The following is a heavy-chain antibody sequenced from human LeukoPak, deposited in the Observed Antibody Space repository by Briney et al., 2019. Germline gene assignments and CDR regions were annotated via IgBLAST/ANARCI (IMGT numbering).Heavy chain of an antibody. J-gene: IGHJ3*02. D-gene: IGHD3-16*01. Sequence: ASVKVSCKASGYTFTSYAMHWVRQAPGQRLEWMGWINAGNGNTKYSQEFQGRVTITRGTSASTAYMELSSLRSEDMAVYYCARDAQGGAFDIWGQGTMVTVSS. CDR1: GYTFTSYA. V-gene: IGHV1-3*03. CDR2: INAGNGNT. CDR3: ARDAQGGAFDI.